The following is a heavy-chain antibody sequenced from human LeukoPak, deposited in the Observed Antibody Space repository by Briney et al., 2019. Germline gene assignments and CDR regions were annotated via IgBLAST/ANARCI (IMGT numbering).Heavy chain of an antibody. CDR1: GFTFGGYD. CDR3: TRVKYCSGGSCYPLDY. Sequence: GGSLRLSCTASGFTFGGYDMSWVRQAPGKGLEWVGFIRSKAYGGTTEYAASVKGRFTTSRDDSKSIAYLQMNSLKTEDTAVYYCTRVKYCSGGSCYPLDYWGQGTLVTVS. J-gene: IGHJ4*02. D-gene: IGHD2-15*01. CDR2: IRSKAYGGTT. V-gene: IGHV3-49*04.